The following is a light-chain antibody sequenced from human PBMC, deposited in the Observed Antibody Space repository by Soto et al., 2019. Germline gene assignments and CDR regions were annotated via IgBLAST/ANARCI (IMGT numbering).Light chain of an antibody. CDR2: WAS. CDR1: QSVLYSSNNKNF. CDR3: QHYYSTPPT. Sequence: DIVMTQSPDSLAGSLGGRATINCKSSQSVLYSSNNKNFLAWYQQKPGQPPKLLIYWASTRESGVPDRFSGSGSGTDFTLTISSLQAEDVAVYYCQHYYSTPPTFGQGTKVEIK. V-gene: IGKV4-1*01. J-gene: IGKJ1*01.